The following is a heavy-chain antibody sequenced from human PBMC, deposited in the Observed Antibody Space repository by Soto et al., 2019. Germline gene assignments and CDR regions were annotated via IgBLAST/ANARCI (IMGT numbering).Heavy chain of an antibody. D-gene: IGHD1-20*01. J-gene: IGHJ6*02. CDR2: IYYSGIT. CDR3: ARYKSNYYYGMAV. V-gene: IGHV4-59*01. CDR1: GGYITRYY. Sequence: SETLSLTCIVSGGYITRYYCSWIRQPPGKGLEWIGYIYYSGITNYNPSLKSRVTISVDTSKNQFSLKLSSVTAADTAVYYCARYKSNYYYGMAVWGQATTVT.